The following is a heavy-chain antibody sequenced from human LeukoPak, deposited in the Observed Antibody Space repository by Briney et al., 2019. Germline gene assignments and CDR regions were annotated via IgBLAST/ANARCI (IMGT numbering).Heavy chain of an antibody. CDR2: IYYSGST. Sequence: SETLSLTCTVSGGSISSYYWSWIRQPPGKGLEWIGYIYYSGSTNYNPSLKSRVTISVDTSKNQFSLKLSSVTAADTAVYYCARADRSSSGGIFDYWGQGTLVTVSS. V-gene: IGHV4-59*01. D-gene: IGHD6-19*01. CDR3: ARADRSSSGGIFDY. J-gene: IGHJ4*02. CDR1: GGSISSYY.